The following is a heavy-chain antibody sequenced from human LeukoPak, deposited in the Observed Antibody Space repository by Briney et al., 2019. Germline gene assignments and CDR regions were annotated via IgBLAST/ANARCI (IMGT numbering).Heavy chain of an antibody. J-gene: IGHJ5*02. CDR2: INHSGST. V-gene: IGHV4-34*01. Sequence: PSETLSLTCAVYGGSFSGYYWSWIRQPPGKGLEWIGEINHSGSTNYNPSLKSRVTISVDTSKNQFSLKLSSGTAADSAVYYCARIQLGYCSSASCYNLPGVGYDPWGQGTLVTVSS. CDR1: GGSFSGYY. CDR3: ARIQLGYCSSASCYNLPGVGYDP. D-gene: IGHD2-2*02.